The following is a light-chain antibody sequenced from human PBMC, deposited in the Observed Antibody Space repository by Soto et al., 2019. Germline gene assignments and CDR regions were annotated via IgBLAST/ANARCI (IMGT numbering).Light chain of an antibody. V-gene: IGKV3-11*01. Sequence: EIVLTQSPATLSLSPGERATLSCRASQSVSSYLAWYQQKPGQAPRLLIYDASNRATGIPARFSGSGSGTDFTLTISSLEPEDFAVYYCQQRSNCPPNLTFGGGTKVEIK. CDR3: QQRSNCPPNLT. CDR2: DAS. J-gene: IGKJ4*01. CDR1: QSVSSY.